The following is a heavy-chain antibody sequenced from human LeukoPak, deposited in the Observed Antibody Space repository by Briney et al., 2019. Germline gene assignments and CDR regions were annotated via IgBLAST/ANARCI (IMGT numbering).Heavy chain of an antibody. J-gene: IGHJ4*02. CDR1: GFTFSTFA. Sequence: GGSLRLSCEASGFTFSTFAMIWVRQPPGKGLEWVSSIFPSGGEIHYADSVRGRFTISRDNSKSTLSLQMNSLRAEDTAIYYCATCRQVLLPFESWGQGTLVTVSS. D-gene: IGHD2-8*02. CDR2: IFPSGGEI. V-gene: IGHV3-23*01. CDR3: ATCRQVLLPFES.